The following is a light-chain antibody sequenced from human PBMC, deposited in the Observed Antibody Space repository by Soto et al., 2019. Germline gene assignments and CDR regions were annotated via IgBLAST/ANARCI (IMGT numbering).Light chain of an antibody. CDR1: QDIRSS. J-gene: IGKJ4*01. CDR2: GAS. Sequence: EIVMTQSPAPLSVSPGERVTLSCRASQDIRSSLAWYQQKPGQAPRLLIYGASIRATGVPATFSGSGSGPEFTLSIRSLQSEHLGVYYCQQDSSWPLTSGEGTKVEIK. V-gene: IGKV3-15*01. CDR3: QQDSSWPLT.